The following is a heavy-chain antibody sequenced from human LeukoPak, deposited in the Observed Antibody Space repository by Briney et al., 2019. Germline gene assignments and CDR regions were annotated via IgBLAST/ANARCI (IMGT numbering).Heavy chain of an antibody. J-gene: IGHJ4*02. Sequence: SVKVSCKASGGTFSSYAISWVRQAPGQGLEGMGGIIPIFGTANYAQEFQGRVTITADESTNTAFMEPSSLRTEDTDVYYCARGLGWAADYWGQGTLVTVSS. CDR2: IIPIFGTA. D-gene: IGHD2-21*01. V-gene: IGHV1-69*13. CDR1: GGTFSSYA. CDR3: ARGLGWAADY.